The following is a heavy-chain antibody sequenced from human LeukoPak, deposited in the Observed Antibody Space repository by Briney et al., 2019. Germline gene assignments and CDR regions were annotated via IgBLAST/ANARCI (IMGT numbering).Heavy chain of an antibody. CDR1: GGSFSGYY. V-gene: IGHV4-34*01. J-gene: IGHJ5*02. CDR3: ASSGRGTADPAS. CDR2: INHSGST. Sequence: SETLSLTCAVYGGSFSGYYWSWIRQPPGKGLEWIGEINHSGSTNYNPSLKSRVTISVDTSKNQFALKLSSVTAADTAVYYCASSGRGTADPASWGQGTLVTVSS. D-gene: IGHD6-13*01.